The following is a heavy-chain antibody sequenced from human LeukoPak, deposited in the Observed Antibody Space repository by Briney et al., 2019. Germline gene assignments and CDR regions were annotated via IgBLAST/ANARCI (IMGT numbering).Heavy chain of an antibody. CDR2: VYDSGSI. CDR3: ARLGTTRNTLIVQI. Sequence: SETLSLTCSVSGGSMRPSTYFWAWLRQPPGPGLEWIGNVYDSGSIYYNPFLTSRVTISIDTSKNQFSLKVTSMTAADTAKYYCARLGTTRNTLIVQIWGQGTMVTVSS. D-gene: IGHD3-9*01. J-gene: IGHJ3*02. CDR1: GGSMRPSTYF. V-gene: IGHV4-39*01.